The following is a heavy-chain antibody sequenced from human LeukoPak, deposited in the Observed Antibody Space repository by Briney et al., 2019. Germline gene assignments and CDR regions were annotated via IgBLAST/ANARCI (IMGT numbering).Heavy chain of an antibody. V-gene: IGHV4-4*07. J-gene: IGHJ4*02. CDR2: IYSSGST. D-gene: IGHD4-11*01. CDR1: GGSINSYY. CDR3: ARGGKATVVTM. Sequence: TSETLSLTCTVSGGSINSYYWSWIRQPAGKGLEWIGRIYSSGSTNYNPSLKSRVSMSVDTSKNQFSLKLTSVTAADTAVYYCARGGKATVVTMWGQGILVTVSS.